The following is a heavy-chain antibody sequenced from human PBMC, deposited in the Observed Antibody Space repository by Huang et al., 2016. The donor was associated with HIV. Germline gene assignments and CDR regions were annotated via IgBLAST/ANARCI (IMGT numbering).Heavy chain of an antibody. Sequence: QVQLVQSGGEVMQPGASVRVSCKASGYDFGSYGLSWGRQAPGQGLEWLGRIGSASRDTSSAQKFQGRVTMTTDTSTTTTYMELRSLRSDDTAMYYCARDPYYSNRWKRNDASFLWGQGTMITVSS. CDR2: IGSASRDT. D-gene: IGHD4-4*01. J-gene: IGHJ3*01. V-gene: IGHV1-18*01. CDR1: GYDFGSYG. CDR3: ARDPYYSNRWKRNDASFL.